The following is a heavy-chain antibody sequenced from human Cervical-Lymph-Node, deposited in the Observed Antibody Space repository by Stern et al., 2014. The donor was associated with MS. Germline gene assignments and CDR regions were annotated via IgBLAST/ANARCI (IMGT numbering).Heavy chain of an antibody. CDR1: GFSFSTYS. CDR3: ARDRRYSSSWYRGSLYYALDV. V-gene: IGHV3-48*02. J-gene: IGHJ6*02. Sequence: VQLVESGGGLVQPGGSLRLSCAASGFSFSTYSMIWVRQAPGKGLEWLAYLSDRSRTIYYAASVKGRFTISRDKAKNSLFLQMSSLRDEDTAVYYCARDRRYSSSWYRGSLYYALDVWGQGTTVIVSS. CDR2: LSDRSRTI. D-gene: IGHD6-13*01.